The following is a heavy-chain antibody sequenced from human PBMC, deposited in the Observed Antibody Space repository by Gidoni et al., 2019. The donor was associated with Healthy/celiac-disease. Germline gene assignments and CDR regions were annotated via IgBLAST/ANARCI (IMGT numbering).Heavy chain of an antibody. Sequence: EVQLVESGGGLVKPGGSLRLSCAASGFPFSSYSMNWVRQAPGKGLEWVSSISSSSSYIYYADSVKGRFTISRDNAKNSLYLQMNSLRAEDTAVYYCALNPGAYYDSSGYPRGYWGQGTLVTVSS. CDR2: ISSSSSYI. CDR1: GFPFSSYS. CDR3: ALNPGAYYDSSGYPRGY. D-gene: IGHD3-22*01. J-gene: IGHJ4*02. V-gene: IGHV3-21*01.